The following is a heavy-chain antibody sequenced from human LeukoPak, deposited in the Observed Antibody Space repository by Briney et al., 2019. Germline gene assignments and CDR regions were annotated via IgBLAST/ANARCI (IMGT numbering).Heavy chain of an antibody. CDR1: GYTFTSYG. CDR3: ARDYYYDSSGYVVY. CDR2: ISAYNGNT. V-gene: IGHV1-18*01. Sequence: ASVKVSCKASGYTFTSYGISWVRQAPGQGLEWMGWISAYNGNTNYAQRLQGRVTMTTDTSTSTAYMELRSLRSDDTAVYYCARDYYYDSSGYVVYWGQGTLVTVSS. J-gene: IGHJ4*02. D-gene: IGHD3-22*01.